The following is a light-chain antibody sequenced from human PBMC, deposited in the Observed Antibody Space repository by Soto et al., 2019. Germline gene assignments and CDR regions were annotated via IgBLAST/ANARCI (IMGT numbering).Light chain of an antibody. CDR3: QQYGSSRWT. Sequence: EIVMTQSPATLSVSPGGRATLACRASQIVSGNLAWYQQKPGQAPRLLIYGASSRATGIPDRFSGSGSGTDFTLTISRLEPEDFAVYYCQQYGSSRWTFGQGTKVDIK. V-gene: IGKV3-20*01. CDR1: QIVSGN. J-gene: IGKJ1*01. CDR2: GAS.